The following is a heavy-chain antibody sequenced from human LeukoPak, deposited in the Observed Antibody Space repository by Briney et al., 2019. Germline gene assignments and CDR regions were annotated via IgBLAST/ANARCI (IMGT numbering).Heavy chain of an antibody. CDR2: INHSGST. D-gene: IGHD5/OR15-5a*01. V-gene: IGHV4-34*01. Sequence: PSETLSLTCAVYGGSLSGYYWSWIRQPPGKGLEWIGEINHSGSTNYNPYLKSRVTISVDTSKNQFSLKLSSVTAADTAVYYCAREILGGLRDYWGQGALDSVSS. CDR3: AREILGGLRDY. CDR1: GGSLSGYY. J-gene: IGHJ4*02.